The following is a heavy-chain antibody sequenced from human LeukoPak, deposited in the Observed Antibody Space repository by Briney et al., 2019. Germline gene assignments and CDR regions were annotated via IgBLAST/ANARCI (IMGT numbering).Heavy chain of an antibody. V-gene: IGHV3-23*01. D-gene: IGHD6-6*01. CDR1: GSTFSSYA. J-gene: IGHJ5*02. CDR3: AKCSRVEYSSSSGGWSDP. Sequence: PGGSLRLSCAASGSTFSSYAMSWVRQAPGKGLEWVSAISGSGGSTYYADSVKGRFIISRDNSKNTLYLQMNSLRAEDTAVYYCAKCSRVEYSSSSGGWSDPWGQGTLVTVSS. CDR2: ISGSGGST.